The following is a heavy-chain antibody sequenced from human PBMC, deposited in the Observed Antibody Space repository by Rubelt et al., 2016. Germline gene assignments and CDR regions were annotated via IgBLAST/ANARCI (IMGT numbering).Heavy chain of an antibody. D-gene: IGHD1-26*01. Sequence: QVQLQQWGAGLLKPSETLSLTCAVYGGSFSGYYWSGIRQPPGKGLEWIGEINHSGSTNYNPSLKSRVTISVDTSKTQFSLKLSSVTAADTAVYYWARGDGGSYYDYWGQGTLVTVSS. V-gene: IGHV4-34*01. CDR2: INHSGST. CDR3: ARGDGGSYYDY. J-gene: IGHJ4*02. CDR1: GGSFSGYY.